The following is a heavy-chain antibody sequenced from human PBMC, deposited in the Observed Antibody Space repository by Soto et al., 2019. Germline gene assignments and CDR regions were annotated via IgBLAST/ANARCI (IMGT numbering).Heavy chain of an antibody. Sequence: GGSLSLSCAASGFTFNNYATSWVRQALGTVLEWVSSINNGGDHIYYAASVKGRFAISRDNSKNTLYRQMNSLRAEDTAVYYCSKTFLARYCSSSICYDPADYFDYWGQGTLVTVSS. CDR1: GFTFNNYA. CDR2: INNGGDHI. J-gene: IGHJ4*02. V-gene: IGHV3-23*01. CDR3: SKTFLARYCSSSICYDPADYFDY. D-gene: IGHD2-2*01.